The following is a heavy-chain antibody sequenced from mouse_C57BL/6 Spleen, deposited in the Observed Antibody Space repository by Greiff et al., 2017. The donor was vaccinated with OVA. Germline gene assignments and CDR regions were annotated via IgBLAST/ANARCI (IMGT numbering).Heavy chain of an antibody. J-gene: IGHJ2*01. V-gene: IGHV3-6*01. Sequence: EVKLMESGPGLVKPSQSLSLTCSVTGYSITSGYYWNWIRQFPGNKLEWMGYISYDGSNNYNPSLKNRISITRDTSKNQFFLKLNSVTTEDTATYYCARGNWDHYFDYWGQGTTLTVSS. CDR2: ISYDGSN. D-gene: IGHD4-1*01. CDR3: ARGNWDHYFDY. CDR1: GYSITSGYY.